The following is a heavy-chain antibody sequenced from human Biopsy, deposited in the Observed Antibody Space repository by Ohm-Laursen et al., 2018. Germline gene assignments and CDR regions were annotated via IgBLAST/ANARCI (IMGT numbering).Heavy chain of an antibody. CDR2: VNPSGSTT. D-gene: IGHD6-19*01. Sequence: ASVTVSCKASGYSFTSYYMHWVRQAPGQGLEWMGLVNPSGSTTSYPQIFQGRVTMTRDTSKSTVYMELSSLRSADTAVYFCARNTGWYGDLYYFDYWGQGTLVTVSS. V-gene: IGHV1-46*01. J-gene: IGHJ4*02. CDR3: ARNTGWYGDLYYFDY. CDR1: GYSFTSYY.